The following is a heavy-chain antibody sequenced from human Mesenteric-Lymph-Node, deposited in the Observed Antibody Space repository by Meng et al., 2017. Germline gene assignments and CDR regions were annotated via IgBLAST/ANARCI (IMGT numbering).Heavy chain of an antibody. CDR3: ARDGWGINDY. V-gene: IGHV3-53*04. J-gene: IGHJ4*02. D-gene: IGHD3-16*01. CDR1: GFTFSSYA. CDR2: IYSGGST. Sequence: GGSLRLSCAASGFTFSSYAMSWVRQAPGKGLEWVSVIYSGGSTYYADSVKGRFTISRHNSKNTLYLQMNSLRAEDTAVYYCARDGWGINDYWGQGTLVTVSS.